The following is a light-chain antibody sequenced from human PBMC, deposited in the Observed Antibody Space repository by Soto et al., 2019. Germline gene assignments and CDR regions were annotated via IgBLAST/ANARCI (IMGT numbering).Light chain of an antibody. CDR1: QSVSGNF. Sequence: EILLTQSPGTLSLSLGERATLSCRASQSVSGNFLAWYQEKPGQAPRLLIYGASSRVTGFPARFSGSGSGTDFTLTISSLQSDDFAIYYCQQYDNLPWAFCQGTKVDIK. CDR3: QQYDNLPWA. V-gene: IGKV3-15*01. J-gene: IGKJ1*01. CDR2: GAS.